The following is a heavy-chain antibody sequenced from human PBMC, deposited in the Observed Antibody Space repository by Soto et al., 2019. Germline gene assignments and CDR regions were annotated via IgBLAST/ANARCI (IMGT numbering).Heavy chain of an antibody. CDR3: ARLPDYSNYGGYYYYYYMAV. J-gene: IGHJ6*03. V-gene: IGHV4-59*08. CDR2: IYYSGST. D-gene: IGHD4-4*01. Sequence: SETLSLTCTVSGGSISSYYWSWIRQPPGKGLEWIGYIYYSGSTNYNPSLKSRVTISVDTSKNQFSLRLSSVTAADTAVYYCARLPDYSNYGGYYYYYYMAVWGKGTTVTVSS. CDR1: GGSISSYY.